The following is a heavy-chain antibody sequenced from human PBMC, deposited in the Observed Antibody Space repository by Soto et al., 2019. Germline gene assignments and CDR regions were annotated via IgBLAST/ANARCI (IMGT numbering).Heavy chain of an antibody. CDR3: AKESYKRRTDFDY. V-gene: IGHV3-23*01. J-gene: IGHJ4*02. D-gene: IGHD3-10*01. Sequence: EVHVLESGGGLVQPGVSLRLSCATSGFTFSSCAMSWVRQAPGMGLEWVSGIGGSGDDTEYTDSVKGRFTISRDNSKNTLYLQRNSLRAEDTALYYCAKESYKRRTDFDYWGQGTLVTVSS. CDR1: GFTFSSCA. CDR2: IGGSGDDT.